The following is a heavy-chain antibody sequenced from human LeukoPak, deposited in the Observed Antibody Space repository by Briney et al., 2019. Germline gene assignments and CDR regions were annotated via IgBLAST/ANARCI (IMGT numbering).Heavy chain of an antibody. V-gene: IGHV4-4*02. D-gene: IGHD6-19*01. Sequence: SETLSLTCGVSVASITSDNWWSWVRQPPEKGLEWIGESYHSGSTNYNPSLKSRVTISVDKSKNQFSLRLTSVTAADTAVYYCATRYISDWVIKYWGQGTLVTVSS. CDR1: VASITSDNW. J-gene: IGHJ4*02. CDR2: SYHSGST. CDR3: ATRYISDWVIKY.